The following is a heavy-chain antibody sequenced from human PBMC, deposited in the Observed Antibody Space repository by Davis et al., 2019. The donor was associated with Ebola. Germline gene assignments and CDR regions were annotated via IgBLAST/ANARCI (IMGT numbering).Heavy chain of an antibody. J-gene: IGHJ4*02. CDR1: GGTFSSYA. Sequence: AASVKVSCKASGGTFSSYAISWVRQAPGQGLEWMGGIIPIFGTANYAQKFQGRVTITADESTSTAYMELSSLTSEDTALYFCAKGRALTGSVDYWGQGTLVTVSS. V-gene: IGHV1-69*13. D-gene: IGHD2-8*02. CDR2: IIPIFGTA. CDR3: AKGRALTGSVDY.